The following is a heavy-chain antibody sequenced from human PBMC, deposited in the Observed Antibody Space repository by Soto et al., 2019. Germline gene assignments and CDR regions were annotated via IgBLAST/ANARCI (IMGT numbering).Heavy chain of an antibody. J-gene: IGHJ3*02. D-gene: IGHD3-9*01. Sequence: GGSLRLSCAASGFTVSSNYMSWVRQAPGKGLEWVSVIYSGGSTYYADSVKGRFTISRDNSKNTLYLQMNSLRAEDTAVYYCARGYYDILTGHHDAFDIWGQGTMVTVSS. CDR3: ARGYYDILTGHHDAFDI. CDR1: GFTVSSNY. V-gene: IGHV3-53*01. CDR2: IYSGGST.